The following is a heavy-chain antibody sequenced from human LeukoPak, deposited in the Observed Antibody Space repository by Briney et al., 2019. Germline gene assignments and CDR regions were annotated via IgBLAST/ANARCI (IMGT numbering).Heavy chain of an antibody. Sequence: GESLKIPCQASGYSFTTSGIGWVRQMPGKGLEWMGIIYPGDSDTRYSPSFQGQVTISADKSINTAYLQWSSLKASDTAMYYCARQGYSSGSFDYWGQGTLVTVAS. CDR2: IYPGDSDT. CDR1: GYSFTTSG. D-gene: IGHD6-19*01. V-gene: IGHV5-51*01. J-gene: IGHJ4*02. CDR3: ARQGYSSGSFDY.